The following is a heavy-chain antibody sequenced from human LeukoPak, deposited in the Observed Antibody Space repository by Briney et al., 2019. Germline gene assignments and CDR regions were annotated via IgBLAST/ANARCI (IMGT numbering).Heavy chain of an antibody. Sequence: GRSLRLSCAASGFTFSSYGMHWVRQAPGKGLEWVAVIPYDGSNKYYADSVKGRFTISRDNSKNTLYLQMNSLRAEDTAVYYCAKGPFPIAAAATTPFDYWGQGTLVTVSS. CDR3: AKGPFPIAAAATTPFDY. CDR2: IPYDGSNK. CDR1: GFTFSSYG. V-gene: IGHV3-30*18. D-gene: IGHD6-13*01. J-gene: IGHJ4*02.